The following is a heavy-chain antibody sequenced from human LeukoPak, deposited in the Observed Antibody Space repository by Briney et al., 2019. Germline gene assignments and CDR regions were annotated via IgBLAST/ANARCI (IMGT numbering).Heavy chain of an antibody. CDR2: XXSSSSYI. D-gene: IGHD3-3*01. CDR1: ISTYX. Sequence: ISTYXXSWIRQPPGXXLEXVSSXXSSSSYIYYADSVKGRFTISRDNSKNTLYLQMNSLRAEDTAVYYCAKDGPGGNYDFWSGPNLDYWGQGTLVTVSS. CDR3: AKDGPGGNYDFWSGPNLDY. V-gene: IGHV3-21*01. J-gene: IGHJ4*02.